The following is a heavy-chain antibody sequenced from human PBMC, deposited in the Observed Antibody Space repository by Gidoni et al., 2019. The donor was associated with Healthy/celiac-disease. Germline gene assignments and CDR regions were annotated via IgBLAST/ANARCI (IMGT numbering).Heavy chain of an antibody. J-gene: IGHJ5*02. CDR3: ATVVTRPEYGSGSPPWFDP. V-gene: IGHV1-24*01. D-gene: IGHD3-10*01. CDR2: FDPEDGET. Sequence: QVQLVQSGAAVKKPGASVKVSCTVSGYTLTEFSMHGVRPAPGKGLEWMGGFDPEDGETIYAQKFQGRATMTEDTSTDPAYMELSSLRSEDTAVYYCATVVTRPEYGSGSPPWFDPWGQGTLVTVSS. CDR1: GYTLTEFS.